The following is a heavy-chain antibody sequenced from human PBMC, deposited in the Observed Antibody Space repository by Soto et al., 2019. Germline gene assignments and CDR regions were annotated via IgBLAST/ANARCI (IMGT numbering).Heavy chain of an antibody. CDR1: GFTFSSYW. J-gene: IGHJ6*03. Sequence: EVQLVESGGGLVQPGGSLRLSCAASGFTFSSYWMSWVRQAPGKGLEWVANIKQDGSEKYYVDSVKGRFTISRDNAKNSLYLQMNSLRAEDTAVYYCARDRYSSSSLYYYYMDVWGKGTTVTVSS. D-gene: IGHD6-6*01. V-gene: IGHV3-7*01. CDR2: IKQDGSEK. CDR3: ARDRYSSSSLYYYYMDV.